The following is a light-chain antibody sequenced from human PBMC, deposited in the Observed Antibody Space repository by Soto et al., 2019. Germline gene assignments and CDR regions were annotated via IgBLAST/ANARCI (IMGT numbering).Light chain of an antibody. Sequence: DIVLTQSPLSLPVTPGEPASISCRSSQSLLHSNGYNYLDWYLQKPGQSPQLLIYLGSNRASGVPDRFSGSGSGTDFTLKISRVDAEDVGAYYCKQALQTPLTFGGGTKVEIK. CDR3: KQALQTPLT. V-gene: IGKV2-28*01. CDR2: LGS. CDR1: QSLLHSNGYNY. J-gene: IGKJ4*01.